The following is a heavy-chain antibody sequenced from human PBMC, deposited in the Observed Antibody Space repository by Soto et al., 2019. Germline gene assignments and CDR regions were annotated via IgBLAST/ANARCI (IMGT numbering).Heavy chain of an antibody. J-gene: IGHJ5*02. V-gene: IGHV1-69*01. CDR1: GGTFSSYA. CDR2: IIPIFGTA. Sequence: QVQLVQSGAEVKKPGSSVKVSCKASGGTFSSYAISWVRQAPGQGLGWMGGIIPIFGTANYAQKFQGRVTITADESTSTAYMELSSLRSEDTAVYYCARDRVYSSGWTTTPGWFDPWGQGTLVTVSS. D-gene: IGHD6-19*01. CDR3: ARDRVYSSGWTTTPGWFDP.